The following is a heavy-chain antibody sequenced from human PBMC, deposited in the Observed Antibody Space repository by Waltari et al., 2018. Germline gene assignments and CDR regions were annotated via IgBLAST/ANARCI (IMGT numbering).Heavy chain of an antibody. CDR1: GFTFSSYA. CDR3: AKEGIGSYYYFDY. V-gene: IGHV3-23*03. J-gene: IGHJ4*02. CDR2: IYSGCSST. D-gene: IGHD1-26*01. Sequence: EVQLLESGGGLVQPGGSLRLSCAASGFTFSSYAMSWVRQAPGKGLEWVSVIYSGCSSTYYADSVKGRFTISRDNSKNTLYLQMNSLRAEDTAVYYCAKEGIGSYYYFDYWGQGTLVTVSS.